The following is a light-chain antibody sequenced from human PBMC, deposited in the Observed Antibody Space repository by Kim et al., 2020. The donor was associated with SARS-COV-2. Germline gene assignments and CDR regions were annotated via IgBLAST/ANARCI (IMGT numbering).Light chain of an antibody. CDR2: GAS. CDR1: QGIRDR. Sequence: DIQMTQSPSSLSASVGDRVTITCRASQGIRDRLAWYQRKPGKAPKGLIYGASTLQSGVPSRFSGSGSGTEFTLTISSLQPEDFATYLCLQYNDYPLTFGQGTKLEI. CDR3: LQYNDYPLT. V-gene: IGKV1-17*01. J-gene: IGKJ2*01.